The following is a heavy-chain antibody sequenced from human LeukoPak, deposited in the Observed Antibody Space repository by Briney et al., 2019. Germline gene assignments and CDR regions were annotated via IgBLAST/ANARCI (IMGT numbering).Heavy chain of an antibody. CDR1: GYTFTGYY. D-gene: IGHD6-13*01. Sequence: ASVKVSCKASGYTFTGYYMHWVRQAPGQGLEWMGWINPNSGGTNYAQKFQGRVTMTRDTSISTAYMELSRLRSDDTAVYYCASLAAAGTVPFDYWGQGTLVTVSS. CDR2: INPNSGGT. J-gene: IGHJ4*02. V-gene: IGHV1-2*02. CDR3: ASLAAAGTVPFDY.